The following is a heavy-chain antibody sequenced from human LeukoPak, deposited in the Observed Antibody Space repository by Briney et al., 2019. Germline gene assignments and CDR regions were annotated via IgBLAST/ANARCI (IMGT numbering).Heavy chain of an antibody. D-gene: IGHD6-13*01. J-gene: IGHJ6*03. CDR3: ARLSRQLDDYYYYYMDV. V-gene: IGHV1-18*01. CDR2: ISAYNGNT. CDR1: GYTFTSYG. Sequence: VASVKVSCKASGYTFTSYGISWVRQAPGQGLEWMGWISAYNGNTNYAQKLQGRVTMTTDTSTSTAYMELRSLRSDDTAVYYCARLSRQLDDYYYYYMDVWGKGTTVTVSS.